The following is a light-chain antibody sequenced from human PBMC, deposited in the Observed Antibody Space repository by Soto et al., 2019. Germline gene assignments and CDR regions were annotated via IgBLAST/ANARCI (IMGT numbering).Light chain of an antibody. CDR3: CSFAGSITFVV. CDR2: EVN. Sequence: QAASVTGSPGQSITISCTGSSRDVGSYNLVSWYQHHPGNAPKLIIYEVNKRPSGISNRFSGSKSGSTASLTISGLQAEDEADYYCCSFAGSITFVVFGGGTKLTVL. V-gene: IGLV2-23*02. J-gene: IGLJ2*01. CDR1: SRDVGSYNL.